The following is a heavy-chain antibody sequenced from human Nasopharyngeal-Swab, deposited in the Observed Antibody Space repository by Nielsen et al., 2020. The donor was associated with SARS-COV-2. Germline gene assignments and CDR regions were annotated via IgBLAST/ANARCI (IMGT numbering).Heavy chain of an antibody. Sequence: GGSLRLSCAASGFTFDDYAMHWVRQAPGKGLEWVSGISWNSGSIGYADSVKGRFTISRDNAKNSLYLQMNSLRAEDTALYYCARNFYDSSGWNAFDIWGQGTMVTVSS. D-gene: IGHD3-22*01. CDR1: GFTFDDYA. J-gene: IGHJ3*02. V-gene: IGHV3-9*01. CDR3: ARNFYDSSGWNAFDI. CDR2: ISWNSGSI.